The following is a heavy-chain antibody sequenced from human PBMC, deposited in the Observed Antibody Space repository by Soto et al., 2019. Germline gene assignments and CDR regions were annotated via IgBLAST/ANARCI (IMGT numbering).Heavy chain of an antibody. CDR2: INPSGGST. CDR3: ARDPGYSVYESTWFDP. J-gene: IGHJ5*02. V-gene: IGHV1-46*01. CDR1: GYTFTSYY. Sequence: ASVKVFSKASGYTFTSYYMHWVRQAPGQGLEWMGIINPSGGSTSYAQKFQGRVTMTRETSTSTVYMVLSSLRSEDKAVYYCARDPGYSVYESTWFDPWGQGTLVTVS. D-gene: IGHD5-12*01.